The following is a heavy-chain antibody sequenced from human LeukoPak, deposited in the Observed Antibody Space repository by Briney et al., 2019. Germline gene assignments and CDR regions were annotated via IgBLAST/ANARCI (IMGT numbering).Heavy chain of an antibody. V-gene: IGHV6-1*01. Sequence: SQTLSLTCAVSGDSVSGNSASWNWIRQSPSGGLEWLGRTYYRSKWSNVYAHSVKSRITINPDTSKNEFSLQLDSVTPEDTAVHYCARDPDSSSEWGPFDYWGQGTLVTVSS. CDR1: GDSVSGNSAS. CDR2: TYYRSKWSN. J-gene: IGHJ4*02. CDR3: ARDPDSSSEWGPFDY. D-gene: IGHD6-6*01.